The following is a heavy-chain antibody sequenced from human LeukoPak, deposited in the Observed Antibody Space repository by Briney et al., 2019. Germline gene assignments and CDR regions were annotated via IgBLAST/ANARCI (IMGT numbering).Heavy chain of an antibody. CDR1: GGTFSSYA. V-gene: IGHV1-69*06. J-gene: IGHJ6*03. CDR2: IIPIFGTA. CDR3: AREGRHSSSYDYYYYYYMDV. D-gene: IGHD6-6*01. Sequence: SVKVSCKASGGTFSSYAISWVRQAPGQGLEWMGGIIPIFGTANYAQKFQGRVTITADKSTSTAYMELSSLRSEDTAVYYCAREGRHSSSYDYYYYYYMDVWGKGTTVTVSS.